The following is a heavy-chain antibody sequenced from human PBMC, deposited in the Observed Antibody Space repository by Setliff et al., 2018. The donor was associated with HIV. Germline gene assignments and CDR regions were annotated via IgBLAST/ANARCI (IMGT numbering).Heavy chain of an antibody. CDR3: AREYYDSSGYYYPTEHPTGFDP. Sequence: SETLSLTCAVSGDSIGTYSWHWLRQPPGKGLEWIGYIYGSGSTGYNPSLTSRVTMSTDTPNNRFALKLTSVTAADTAVYYCAREYYDSSGYYYPTEHPTGFDPWGQGTLVTVSS. J-gene: IGHJ5*02. CDR1: GDSIGTYS. CDR2: IYGSGST. V-gene: IGHV4-4*09. D-gene: IGHD3-22*01.